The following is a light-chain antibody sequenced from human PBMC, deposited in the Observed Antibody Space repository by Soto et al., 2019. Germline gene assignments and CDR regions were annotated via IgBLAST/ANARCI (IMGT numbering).Light chain of an antibody. CDR3: QQYGSSRPWT. CDR1: ESVSTKY. CDR2: GAS. V-gene: IGKV3-20*01. Sequence: EIVLTQSPGTLSLSPGERATLSCRANESVSTKYLGWYQQKPGQAPRLLIYGASSRATGIPDRFSGSGSGTDFTLTISRLEPEDFAVYYCQQYGSSRPWTFGQGTKVEIK. J-gene: IGKJ1*01.